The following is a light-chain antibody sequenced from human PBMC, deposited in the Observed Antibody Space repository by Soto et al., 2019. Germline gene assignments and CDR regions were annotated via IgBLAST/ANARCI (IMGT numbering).Light chain of an antibody. CDR2: DAS. Sequence: EIVLTQPPDTLSLSPGERATLSCRASQSVRSERLAWYQQKPGQAPRLVIFDASTRATGIPERFSGSGSGTHFTLTITSLEPEDFAVYYCQEYDGAPPVTFGLGTRPEIK. V-gene: IGKV3-20*01. CDR3: QEYDGAPPVT. CDR1: QSVRSER. J-gene: IGKJ5*01.